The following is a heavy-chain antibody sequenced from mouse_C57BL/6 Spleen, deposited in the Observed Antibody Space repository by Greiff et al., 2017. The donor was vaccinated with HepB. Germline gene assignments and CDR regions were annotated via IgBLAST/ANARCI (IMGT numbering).Heavy chain of an antibody. J-gene: IGHJ3*01. V-gene: IGHV1-53*01. CDR2: INPSNGGT. D-gene: IGHD1-1*01. Sequence: VQLQQPGPELVKPGASVKLSCKASGYTFTSYWMHWVKQRPGQGLEWIGNINPSNGGTNYNEKFKSKATLTVDKSSSTAYMQLSSLTSEDSAVYYCARGKFNYGSSIAYWGQGTLVTVSA. CDR3: ARGKFNYGSSIAY. CDR1: GYTFTSYW.